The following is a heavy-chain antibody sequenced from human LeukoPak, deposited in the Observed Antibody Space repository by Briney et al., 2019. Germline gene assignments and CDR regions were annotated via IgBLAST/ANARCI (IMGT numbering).Heavy chain of an antibody. V-gene: IGHV5-51*01. CDR1: GYSFTSYW. J-gene: IGHJ5*02. CDR2: IYPGDSDT. CDR3: ARRVSSGYYYSIPSNWFDP. Sequence: GESLKISCKGSGYSFTSYWIGWVRQMPGKGLERMGIIYPGDSDTRYSPSFQGQVTISADKSISTAYLQWSSLKASDTAMYYCARRVSSGYYYSIPSNWFDPWGQGTLVTVSS. D-gene: IGHD3-22*01.